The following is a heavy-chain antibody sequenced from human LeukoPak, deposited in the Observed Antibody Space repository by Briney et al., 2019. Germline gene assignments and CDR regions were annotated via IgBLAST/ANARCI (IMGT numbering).Heavy chain of an antibody. CDR1: GGSISSYY. D-gene: IGHD6-19*01. J-gene: IGHJ6*03. Sequence: SETLSLTCTVSGGSISSYYWSWIRQPAGKGLEWIGRIYTSGSTNYNPSLKSRVTMSVDTSKNQFSLKLSSVTAADTAVYYCAREREIAVAGFYYYYYYMDVWGKGTTVTISS. CDR3: AREREIAVAGFYYYYYYMDV. CDR2: IYTSGST. V-gene: IGHV4-4*07.